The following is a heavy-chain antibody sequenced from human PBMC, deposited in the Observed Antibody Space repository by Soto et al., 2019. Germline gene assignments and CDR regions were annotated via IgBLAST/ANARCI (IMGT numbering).Heavy chain of an antibody. CDR1: GGSISSSSYY. D-gene: IGHD3-9*01. V-gene: IGHV4-39*01. J-gene: IGHJ4*02. Sequence: QLQLQESGPGLVKPSETLSLTCTVSGGSISSSSYYWGWIRQPPGKGLEWIGSIYYSGSTYYNPSLKSRVTISVDTSKNQFSLKLSSVTAADTAVYYRARHDWAKPFDYWGQGTLVTVSS. CDR2: IYYSGST. CDR3: ARHDWAKPFDY.